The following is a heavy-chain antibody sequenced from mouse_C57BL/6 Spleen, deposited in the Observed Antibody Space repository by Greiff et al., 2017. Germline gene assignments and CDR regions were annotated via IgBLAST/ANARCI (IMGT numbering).Heavy chain of an antibody. Sequence: VQLQQSGPELVKPGASVKISCKASGYTFTDYYMNWVKQSHGKSLEWIGDINPNNGGTSYNQKFKGKATVTVDKSSSTAYMKLRSLASEDSAVYDCAGNWDAMAYWGQGTSVTVSA. CDR2: INPNNGGT. V-gene: IGHV1-26*01. CDR1: GYTFTDYY. CDR3: AGNWDAMAY. J-gene: IGHJ4*01. D-gene: IGHD4-1*01.